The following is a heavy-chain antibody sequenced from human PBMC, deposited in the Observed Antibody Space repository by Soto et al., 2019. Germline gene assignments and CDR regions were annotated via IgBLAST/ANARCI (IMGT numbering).Heavy chain of an antibody. CDR1: GGSISSSSYY. Sequence: QLQLQESGPGLVKTSETLSLTCTVSGGSISSSSYYWGWIRQPPGKGLEWIGSIYYSGSTYYNPSLKSRVTISVDTSKNQFSLKLSSVTAADTAVYYCARVSPPYSSYDAFDIWDQGTMVTVSS. D-gene: IGHD6-6*01. CDR2: IYYSGST. V-gene: IGHV4-39*01. J-gene: IGHJ3*02. CDR3: ARVSPPYSSYDAFDI.